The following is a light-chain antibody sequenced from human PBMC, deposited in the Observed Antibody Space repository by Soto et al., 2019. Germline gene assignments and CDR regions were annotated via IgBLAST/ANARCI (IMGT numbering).Light chain of an antibody. Sequence: EIVMTQSPATLSVSPGERATLSCRASQSVSSNLAWYQQKPGQATRLLIYGASTRATGIPSRFSGSGSGTDVTLAISSLQPEDFATYYCQQSSSTPQTFGGGTKVDIK. J-gene: IGKJ4*01. CDR3: QQSSSTPQT. CDR1: QSVSSN. V-gene: IGKV3-15*01. CDR2: GAS.